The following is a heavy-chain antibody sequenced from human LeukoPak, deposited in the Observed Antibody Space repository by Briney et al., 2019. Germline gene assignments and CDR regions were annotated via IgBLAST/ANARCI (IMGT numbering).Heavy chain of an antibody. D-gene: IGHD6-13*01. CDR1: GFTFSDYY. J-gene: IGHJ3*02. V-gene: IGHV3-11*01. CDR3: ARDAYSPGGIAAAGKLPSYAFDI. Sequence: PGGSLRLSGAASGFTFSDYYMSWIRQAPGKGLEWVSYISSSGSTIYYADSVKGRFTISRDNAKNSLYLQMNSLRAEDTAVYYCARDAYSPGGIAAAGKLPSYAFDIWGQGTMVTVSS. CDR2: ISSSGSTI.